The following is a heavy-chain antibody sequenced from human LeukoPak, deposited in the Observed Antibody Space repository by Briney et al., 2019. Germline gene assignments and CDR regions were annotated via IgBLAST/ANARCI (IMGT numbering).Heavy chain of an antibody. D-gene: IGHD3-10*01. CDR1: GFTFTSYA. CDR3: ARDSSVWGSGSYAD. V-gene: IGHV3-23*01. CDR2: ISGSGGST. Sequence: GGSLRLSCAASGFTFTSYAMSWVRQAPGKGLEWVSAISGSGGSTYYADSVKGRFTISRDNAKNSLYLQMNSLRAEDTAVYYCARDSSVWGSGSYADWGQGTLVTVSS. J-gene: IGHJ4*02.